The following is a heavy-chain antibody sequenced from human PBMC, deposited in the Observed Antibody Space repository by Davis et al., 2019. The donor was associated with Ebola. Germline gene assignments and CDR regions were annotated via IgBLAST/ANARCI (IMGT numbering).Heavy chain of an antibody. Sequence: ASVKVSCKASGYTFVNYGITWVRQAPGQGLEWMGLINPNDGRTIYAQKFQGRVTVTRDTSTTTVYMDLSSLRSEDTALYYCTTPGGQDSGYDVFDIWGQGTMVTVSS. J-gene: IGHJ3*02. CDR3: TTPGGQDSGYDVFDI. CDR2: INPNDGRT. V-gene: IGHV1-46*03. D-gene: IGHD5-12*01. CDR1: GYTFVNYG.